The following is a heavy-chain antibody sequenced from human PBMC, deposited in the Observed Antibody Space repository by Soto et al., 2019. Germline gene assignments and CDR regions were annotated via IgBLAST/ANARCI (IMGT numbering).Heavy chain of an antibody. CDR2: IWYDGSNK. CDR3: ARDQTAMVIDY. CDR1: GFTFSSYG. V-gene: IGHV3-33*01. J-gene: IGHJ4*02. D-gene: IGHD5-18*01. Sequence: QVQLVESGGGVVQPGRSLRLSCAASGFTFSSYGMHWVRQAPGKGLEWVAVIWYDGSNKYYADSVKGRFTISRDNSKNTLYLQMNSLRAEDTAVGYCARDQTAMVIDYWGQGTLVTVSS.